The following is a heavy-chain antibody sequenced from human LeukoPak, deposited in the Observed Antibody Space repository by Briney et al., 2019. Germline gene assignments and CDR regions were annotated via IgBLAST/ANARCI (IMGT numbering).Heavy chain of an antibody. CDR3: ASRPAGSTWYGVFDY. J-gene: IGHJ4*02. D-gene: IGHD6-13*01. V-gene: IGHV4-59*11. Sequence: SETLSLTCTVSGGPIDRHYCSWIRQPPGEGMEWIGYVFYPGSTNYNPSLKSRVTMSLDTSRDQFSLRLTSVTAADTAIYYCASRPAGSTWYGVFDYWSQGTLVTVSS. CDR1: GGPIDRHY. CDR2: VFYPGST.